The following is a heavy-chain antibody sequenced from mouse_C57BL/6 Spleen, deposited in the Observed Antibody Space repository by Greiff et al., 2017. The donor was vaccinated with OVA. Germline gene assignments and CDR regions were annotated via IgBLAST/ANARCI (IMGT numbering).Heavy chain of an antibody. CDR2: IWTGGGT. CDR1: GFSLTSYA. D-gene: IGHD1-1*01. Sequence: VMLVESGPGLVAPSQSLSITCTVSGFSLTSYAISWVRQPPGKGLEWLGVIWTGGGTKYNSALKSRLSISKDNSKSQVFLKMNSLQTDDTARYYCARNYGSSYAWYFDVWGTGTTVTVSS. V-gene: IGHV2-9-1*01. J-gene: IGHJ1*03. CDR3: ARNYGSSYAWYFDV.